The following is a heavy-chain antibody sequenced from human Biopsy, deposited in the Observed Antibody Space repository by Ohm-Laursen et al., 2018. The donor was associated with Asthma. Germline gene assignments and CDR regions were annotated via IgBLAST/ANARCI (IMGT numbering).Heavy chain of an antibody. Sequence: SSVKVSCKASGGMFGNYAISWVRQAPGLGLEWMGGISPIFGSSNYAQRFQGRVTITADIFTRTVYMELSGLRSEDTAVYYCARSSHINWGGYFDYWGQGTLVTVSS. V-gene: IGHV1-69*06. CDR3: ARSSHINWGGYFDY. CDR1: GGMFGNYA. J-gene: IGHJ4*02. D-gene: IGHD7-27*01. CDR2: ISPIFGSS.